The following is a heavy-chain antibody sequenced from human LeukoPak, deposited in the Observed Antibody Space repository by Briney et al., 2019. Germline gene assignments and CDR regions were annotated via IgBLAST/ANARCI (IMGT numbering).Heavy chain of an antibody. CDR2: IYYSGST. CDR3: ARATVTTTWFDP. V-gene: IGHV4-39*07. CDR1: GGSISSSTYY. D-gene: IGHD4-17*01. Sequence: SETLSLTCTVSGGSISSSTYYWGWIRQPPGKGLEWIGSIYYSGSTNYNPSLKSRVTISVDTSKNQFSLKLSSVTAADTAVYYCARATVTTTWFDPWGQGTLVTVSS. J-gene: IGHJ5*02.